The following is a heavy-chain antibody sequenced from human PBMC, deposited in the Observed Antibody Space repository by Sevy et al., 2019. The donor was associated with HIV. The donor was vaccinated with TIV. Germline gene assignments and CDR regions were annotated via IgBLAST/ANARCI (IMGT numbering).Heavy chain of an antibody. Sequence: GGSLRLSCAASGFTFSSYGMHWVRQAPGKGLEWVAVISYDGSKKCYADSVKGRFTISRDNSKNTLYLQMNSLRAEDTAVYYCAKDLGRGGVAAAGTRYYYYCGMAIWGQGTTVTVSS. V-gene: IGHV3-30*18. CDR1: GFTFSSYG. J-gene: IGHJ6*02. D-gene: IGHD6-13*01. CDR3: AKDLGRGGVAAAGTRYYYYCGMAI. CDR2: ISYDGSKK.